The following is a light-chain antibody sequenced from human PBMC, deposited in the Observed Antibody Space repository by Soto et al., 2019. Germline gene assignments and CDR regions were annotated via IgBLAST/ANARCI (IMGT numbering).Light chain of an antibody. CDR3: QHYNNWPPWT. CDR2: GAS. V-gene: IGKV3-15*01. CDR1: QSVTFN. Sequence: EIVMTQSPATLSLSPGERATLSCRASQSVTFNLAWYQQKPGQAPRLLIYGASTRATGIPARFSGSGSGTEFTHTISSLQSEDFAVYYCQHYNNWPPWTFGQGTKVEIK. J-gene: IGKJ1*01.